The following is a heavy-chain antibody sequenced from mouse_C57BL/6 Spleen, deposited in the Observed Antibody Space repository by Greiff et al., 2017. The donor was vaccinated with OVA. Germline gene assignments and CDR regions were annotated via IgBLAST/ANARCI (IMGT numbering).Heavy chain of an antibody. D-gene: IGHD1-1*01. CDR2: IYPSDSET. Sequence: QVHVKQSGAELVRPGSSVKLSCKASGYTFTSYWMDWVKQRPGQGLEWIGNIYPSDSETHYNQKFKDKATLTVDKSSSTAYMQLSSLTSEDSAVYYCARRVYYYGSSYWYFDVWGTGTTVTVSS. J-gene: IGHJ1*03. CDR3: ARRVYYYGSSYWYFDV. V-gene: IGHV1-61*01. CDR1: GYTFTSYW.